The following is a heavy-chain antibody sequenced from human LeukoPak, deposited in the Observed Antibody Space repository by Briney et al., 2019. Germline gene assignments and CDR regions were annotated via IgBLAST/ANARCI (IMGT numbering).Heavy chain of an antibody. J-gene: IGHJ4*02. V-gene: IGHV3-23*01. Sequence: GGSLRLSCAASGFAFSTYAMTWVRQAPGKGLEWVSVIGGDSGGIKYADSVKGRFTISRDNSKNTLYLQMNSLRTEDTAVYYCAKAKTQAMVLPGNYWGQGTLVTVSS. CDR2: IGGDSGGI. CDR1: GFAFSTYA. CDR3: AKAKTQAMVLPGNY. D-gene: IGHD5-18*01.